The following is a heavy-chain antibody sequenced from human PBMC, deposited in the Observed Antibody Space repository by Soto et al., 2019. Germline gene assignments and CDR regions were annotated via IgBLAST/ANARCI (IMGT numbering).Heavy chain of an antibody. CDR3: MRDRNWSPH. Sequence: PGGSLRLSCAVSGFAFSAFRMTWVRQAPGRGLEWVATINHDGSEKYYVDSVTGRFTISRDNAKSSLYLQMNSLRAEDTAVYYCMRDRNWSPHWGQGTLVTVSS. V-gene: IGHV3-7*01. J-gene: IGHJ4*02. CDR1: GFAFSAFR. CDR2: INHDGSEK.